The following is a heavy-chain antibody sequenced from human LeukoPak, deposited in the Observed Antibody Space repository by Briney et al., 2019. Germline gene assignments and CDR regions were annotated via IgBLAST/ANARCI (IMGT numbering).Heavy chain of an antibody. CDR3: AGDYTYCGGDCYFDY. CDR1: GFTFSSYW. J-gene: IGHJ4*02. D-gene: IGHD2-21*02. Sequence: GGSLRLSCAASGFTFSSYWMHWVRQAPGKGLVWVSRINTDGTGTTYADSVKGRFTISRDNAKNTLYLQMNSLRAEDTAVYYCAGDYTYCGGDCYFDYWGQGTLVTVSS. V-gene: IGHV3-74*01. CDR2: INTDGTGT.